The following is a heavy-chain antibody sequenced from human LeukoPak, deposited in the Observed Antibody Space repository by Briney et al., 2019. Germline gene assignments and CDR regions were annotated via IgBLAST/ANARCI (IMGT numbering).Heavy chain of an antibody. J-gene: IGHJ4*02. CDR1: GITLSNYG. Sequence: GGSLRLSCVVSGITLSNYGMSWVRQAPGKGREWVSGISERGGSTNYADSVKGRFIISRDPSKNTVYRQMNSVRVEDTAVYFCAKRGIVIRAVIIIGFHKEAYYFDYWGQGILVTVSS. CDR2: ISERGGST. V-gene: IGHV3-23*01. D-gene: IGHD3-10*01. CDR3: AKRGIVIRAVIIIGFHKEAYYFDY.